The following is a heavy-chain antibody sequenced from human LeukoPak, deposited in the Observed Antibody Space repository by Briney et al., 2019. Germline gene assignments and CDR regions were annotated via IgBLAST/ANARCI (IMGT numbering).Heavy chain of an antibody. CDR3: ARDPVLTD. CDR1: GGSFSGYY. V-gene: IGHV4-34*01. CDR2: INHSGST. J-gene: IGHJ4*02. Sequence: PSETLSLTCAVYGGSFSGYYWSWIRQPPGKGLEWIGEINHSGSTNYNPSLKSRVTISVDTSKNQFPLKLSSVTAADTAVYYCARDPVLTDWGQGTLVTVSS. D-gene: IGHD4/OR15-4a*01.